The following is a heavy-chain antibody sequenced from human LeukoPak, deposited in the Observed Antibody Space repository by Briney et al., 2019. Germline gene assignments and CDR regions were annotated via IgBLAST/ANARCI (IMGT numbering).Heavy chain of an antibody. CDR3: ADPPTKDV. Sequence: GGSLRLSCAASGFTFSSYSMNWVRQAPGKGLEWVSTVSSSGGRTYYADSVKGRFTISRDNSKNTLYLQMNSLRVEDTAVYYCADPPTKDVWGQGTTVTVSS. V-gene: IGHV3-23*01. J-gene: IGHJ6*02. D-gene: IGHD1-1*01. CDR2: VSSSGGRT. CDR1: GFTFSSYS.